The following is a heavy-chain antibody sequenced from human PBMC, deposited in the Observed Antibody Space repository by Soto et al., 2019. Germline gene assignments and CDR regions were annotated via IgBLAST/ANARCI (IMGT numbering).Heavy chain of an antibody. CDR3: AKDLSMPVVPAAISHY. CDR2: ISGSGGST. Sequence: GGSLRLSCAASGFTFSSYAMSWVRQATGKGLEWVSAISGSGGSTYYADSVKGRFTISRDNSKNTLYLQMNSLRAEDTAVYYCAKDLSMPVVPAAISHYWGQGTLVTVSS. D-gene: IGHD2-2*01. CDR1: GFTFSSYA. J-gene: IGHJ4*02. V-gene: IGHV3-23*01.